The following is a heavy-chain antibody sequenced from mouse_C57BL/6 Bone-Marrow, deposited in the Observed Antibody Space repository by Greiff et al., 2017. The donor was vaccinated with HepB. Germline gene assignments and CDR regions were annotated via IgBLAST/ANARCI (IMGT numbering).Heavy chain of an antibody. J-gene: IGHJ4*01. CDR1: GYTFTSYW. CDR2: IYPGNSDT. V-gene: IGHV1-5*01. D-gene: IGHD6-1*01. Sequence: EVQLQQSGTVLARPGASVKMSCKTSGYTFTSYWMHWVKQRPGQGLEWIGAIYPGNSDTSYNQKFKGKAKLTAVTSASTAYMELSSLTNEDSAVYYCTRKRTASYAMDYWGQGTSVTVSS. CDR3: TRKRTASYAMDY.